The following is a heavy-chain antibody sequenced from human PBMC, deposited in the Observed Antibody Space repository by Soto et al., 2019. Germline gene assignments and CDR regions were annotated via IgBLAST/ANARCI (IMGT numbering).Heavy chain of an antibody. CDR1: GFTFSSYA. D-gene: IGHD3-9*01. Sequence: EVQLLESGGGLVQPGGSLRLSCAASGFTFSSYAMSWVRQAPGKGLEWVSAISGSGGSTYYADSVKGRFTISRDNSKNTLYLQMNSLSAEDPAVYYCATDSDILGYFDYWGQGNLVTVSS. J-gene: IGHJ4*02. CDR3: ATDSDILGYFDY. CDR2: ISGSGGST. V-gene: IGHV3-23*01.